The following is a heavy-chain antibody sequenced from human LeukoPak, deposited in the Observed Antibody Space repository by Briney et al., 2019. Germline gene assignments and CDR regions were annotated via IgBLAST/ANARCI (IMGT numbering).Heavy chain of an antibody. CDR3: ARHSGQLLKRPFDY. D-gene: IGHD2-2*01. V-gene: IGHV4-38-2*01. Sequence: PSGTLSLTCAVSGYSISSGYYWGWIRQPPGKGLEWIGSIYHSGSTYYNPSLKSRVTISVDTSKNQFSLKLSSVTAADTAVYYCARHSGQLLKRPFDYWGQGTLVTVSS. J-gene: IGHJ4*02. CDR2: IYHSGST. CDR1: GYSISSGYY.